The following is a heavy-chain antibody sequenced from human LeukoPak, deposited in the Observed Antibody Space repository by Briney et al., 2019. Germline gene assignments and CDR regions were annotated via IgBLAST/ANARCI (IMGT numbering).Heavy chain of an antibody. J-gene: IGHJ4*02. D-gene: IGHD4-17*01. CDR3: AREGGDYVVPFDY. CDR2: ISSSSSYI. V-gene: IGHV3-21*01. CDR1: GFTFSSYS. Sequence: PGGSLRLSCAASGFTFSSYSMNWVRQAPGKGLEWVSSISSSSSYIYYADSVKGRFTISRDNAKNSLYLQMNSLRAEDTAVYYCAREGGDYVVPFDYWGQGTLVTVSS.